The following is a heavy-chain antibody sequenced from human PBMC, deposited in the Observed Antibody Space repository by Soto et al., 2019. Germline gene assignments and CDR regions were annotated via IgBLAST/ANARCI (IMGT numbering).Heavy chain of an antibody. CDR3: AREVYYYGSGSYLFDY. J-gene: IGHJ4*02. V-gene: IGHV3-33*01. D-gene: IGHD3-10*01. CDR1: GFTFSSYG. CDR2: IWYDGSNK. Sequence: QVQLVESGGGVVQPGRSLRLSCAASGFTFSSYGMHWVRQAPGKGLEWVAVIWYDGSNKYYADSVKGRFTISRDNSKNTLYLKMNSLRAEDTAVYYCAREVYYYGSGSYLFDYWGQGTLVTVSS.